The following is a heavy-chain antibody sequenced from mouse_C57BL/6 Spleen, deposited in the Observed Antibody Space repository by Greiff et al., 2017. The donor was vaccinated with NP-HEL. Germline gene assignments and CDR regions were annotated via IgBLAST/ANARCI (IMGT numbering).Heavy chain of an antibody. Sequence: QVQLQQSGPELVKPGASVKISCKASGYAFSSSWMNWVQQRPGKGLEWIGRIYPGDGDTNYNGKFKGKATLTADKSSSTAYMQLSSLTSEDSAVYFCARGDYADYWGQGTTLTVSS. J-gene: IGHJ2*01. V-gene: IGHV1-82*01. CDR1: GYAFSSSW. CDR3: ARGDYADY. CDR2: IYPGDGDT.